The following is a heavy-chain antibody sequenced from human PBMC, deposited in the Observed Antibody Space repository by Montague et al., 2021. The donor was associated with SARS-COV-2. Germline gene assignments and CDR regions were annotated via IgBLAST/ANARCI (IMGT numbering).Heavy chain of an antibody. CDR2: IFYSGSN. CDR1: GGSISSSSYY. D-gene: IGHD4-17*01. Sequence: SETLSLTCTVSGGSISSSSYYWGWNRQPPGKGLEWIGNIFYSGSNFYNPSLKSRVTISVDTTKNQFSLKLSTVTAADTAVYYCARDGGTVITVLGVGYLRGGLNGFDPWGQGTLVTVSS. V-gene: IGHV4-39*07. J-gene: IGHJ5*02. CDR3: ARDGGTVITVLGVGYLRGGLNGFDP.